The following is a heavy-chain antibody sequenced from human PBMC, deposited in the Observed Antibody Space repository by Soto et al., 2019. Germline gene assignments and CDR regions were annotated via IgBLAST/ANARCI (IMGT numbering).Heavy chain of an antibody. D-gene: IGHD2-15*01. CDR1: GGSFGSYT. V-gene: IGHV1-69*02. Sequence: QVQLVQSGTEVKKLGSSVKVSCKASGGSFGSYTITWVRQAPGQGLEWIGRIIPILGMAEYAQKFQGRVTITADIFTNTTFMDLRSLRSEDTAVYYCATVGGESVFGWLDPWGQGTLVTVSS. CDR3: ATVGGESVFGWLDP. J-gene: IGHJ5*02. CDR2: IIPILGMA.